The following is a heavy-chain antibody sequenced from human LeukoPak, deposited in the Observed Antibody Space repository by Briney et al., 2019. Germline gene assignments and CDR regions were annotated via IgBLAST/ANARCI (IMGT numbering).Heavy chain of an antibody. Sequence: PSETLSLTCAVSGGSISSGNWWSWVRQPPGKGLQWIGEIFHSGSTNYNPSLKRRATISVDNSKNQLSLTLTSVTAADTAVYYCAREVGGDFDALDYWGQGTLVTVSS. CDR3: AREVGGDFDALDY. V-gene: IGHV4-4*02. D-gene: IGHD4-17*01. J-gene: IGHJ4*02. CDR2: IFHSGST. CDR1: GGSISSGNW.